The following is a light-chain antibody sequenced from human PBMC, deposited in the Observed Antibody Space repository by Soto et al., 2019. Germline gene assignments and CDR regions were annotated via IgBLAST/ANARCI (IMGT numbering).Light chain of an antibody. CDR2: AAS. J-gene: IGKJ3*01. V-gene: IGKV1-39*01. Sequence: DIQMTKSPSSLSASVGDRVTITCRASQSISSYLNWYQQKPGKAPKLLIYAASSLQCGVPSRFSGSGSGTDFTITISSQQAEDFGTYYGQQSYSTAFTFGPGTKVDIK. CDR3: QQSYSTAFT. CDR1: QSISSY.